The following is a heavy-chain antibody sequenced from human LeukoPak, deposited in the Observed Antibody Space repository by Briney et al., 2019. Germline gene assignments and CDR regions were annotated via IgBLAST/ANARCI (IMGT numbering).Heavy chain of an antibody. D-gene: IGHD5-18*01. J-gene: IGHJ4*02. CDR2: ISYDGSNK. V-gene: IGHV3-30-3*01. Sequence: GGSLRLSCAASGFTFSSYAMHWVRQAPGKGLEWVAVISYDGSNKYYADSVKGRFIISRDNSKNTLYLQMNSLRAEDTAVYYCARDKEVADTAMVFDYWGQGTLVTVSS. CDR1: GFTFSSYA. CDR3: ARDKEVADTAMVFDY.